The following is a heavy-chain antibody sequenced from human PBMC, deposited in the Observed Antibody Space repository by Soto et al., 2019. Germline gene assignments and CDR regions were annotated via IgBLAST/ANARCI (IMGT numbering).Heavy chain of an antibody. CDR2: IKQDGREK. V-gene: IGHV3-7*03. Sequence: PGESLKTCCAASGFTFSTYWMSWVREAPGKGLEWVANIKQDGREKFYVGSVRGRFTISGDNATNSMYLHMPSLRAADTAVYYCARRSSGRLTTAWAPLDWWGQGTLVTVSS. D-gene: IGHD2-21*01. CDR3: ARRSSGRLTTAWAPLDW. CDR1: GFTFSTYW. J-gene: IGHJ4*02.